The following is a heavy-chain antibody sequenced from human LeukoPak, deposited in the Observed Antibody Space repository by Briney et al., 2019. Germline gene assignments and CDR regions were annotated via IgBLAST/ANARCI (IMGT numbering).Heavy chain of an antibody. D-gene: IGHD7-27*01. Sequence: LRLSCAASGFTFSSYAMHWVRQAPGKGLEWVAVISYDGSNKYYADSVKGRFTISRDNSKNALYLQMNNLGPEDTALYYCVRGLSGVSSWYFDLWGRGTLVSVS. CDR2: ISYDGSNK. CDR1: GFTFSSYA. V-gene: IGHV3-30*14. CDR3: VRGLSGVSSWYFDL. J-gene: IGHJ2*01.